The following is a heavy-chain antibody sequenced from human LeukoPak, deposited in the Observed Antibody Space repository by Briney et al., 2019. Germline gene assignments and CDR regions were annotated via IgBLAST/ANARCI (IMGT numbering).Heavy chain of an antibody. CDR2: ISGSGGST. D-gene: IGHD3-3*01. J-gene: IGHJ4*02. CDR3: AKDRAYYDFWSGQEGNTDDY. Sequence: GRSLRLSCAASGFTFSSYAMSWVRQAPGKGLEWVSAISGSGGSTYYADSVKGRFTISRDNSKNTLYLQMNSLRAEDTAVYYCAKDRAYYDFWSGQEGNTDDYWGQGTLVTVSS. CDR1: GFTFSSYA. V-gene: IGHV3-23*01.